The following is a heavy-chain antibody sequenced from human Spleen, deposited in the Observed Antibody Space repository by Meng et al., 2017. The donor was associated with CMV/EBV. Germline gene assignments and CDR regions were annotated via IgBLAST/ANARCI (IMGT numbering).Heavy chain of an antibody. D-gene: IGHD3-10*01. CDR3: ARDSVFFDY. Sequence: VQLVGFGGGVVQPGRSLRLSCAASGFTFSSYAMHWVRQAPGKGLEWVGRIKSKTDGGTTDYAAPVKGRFTISRDDSKNTLYLQMNSLRAEDTAVYYCARDSVFFDYWGQGTLVTVSS. J-gene: IGHJ4*02. V-gene: IGHV3-15*01. CDR1: GFTFSSYA. CDR2: IKSKTDGGTT.